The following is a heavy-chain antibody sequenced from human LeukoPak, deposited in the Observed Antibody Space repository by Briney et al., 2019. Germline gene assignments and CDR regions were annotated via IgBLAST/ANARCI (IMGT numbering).Heavy chain of an antibody. CDR1: GGSVTNYY. J-gene: IGHJ4*02. V-gene: IGHV4-59*08. CDR2: IYYSGST. D-gene: IGHD2-21*01. Sequence: PSEPLSLTCTVSGGSVTNYYWAWIRQPPRKGLEWVGYIYYSGSTKYNPSLTSRLTTPVDTSNNQFSLKRSSVTAADTAVEYCARRPVGGYCGDSWGQGALVTVSS. CDR3: ARRPVGGYCGDS.